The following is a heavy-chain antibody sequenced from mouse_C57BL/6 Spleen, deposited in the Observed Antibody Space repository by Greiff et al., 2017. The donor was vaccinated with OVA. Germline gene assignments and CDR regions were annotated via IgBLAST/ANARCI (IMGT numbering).Heavy chain of an antibody. V-gene: IGHV1-66*01. CDR3: ARSDWEGAWFAY. CDR2: IYPGSGNT. Sequence: VQLQQSGPELVKPGASVKISCKASGYSFTSYYIHWVKQRPGQGLEWIGWIYPGSGNTKYNEKFKGKATLTADTSSSTAYMQLSSLTSEDSAVYYCARSDWEGAWFAYWGQGTLVTVSA. D-gene: IGHD4-1*01. CDR1: GYSFTSYY. J-gene: IGHJ3*01.